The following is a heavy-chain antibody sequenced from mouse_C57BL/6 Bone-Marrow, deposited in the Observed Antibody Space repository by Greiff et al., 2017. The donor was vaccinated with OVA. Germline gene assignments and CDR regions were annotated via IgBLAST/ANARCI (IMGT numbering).Heavy chain of an antibody. D-gene: IGHD2-1*01. CDR3: TSYGNFDY. CDR2: IDPENGDT. Sequence: EVQLQQSGAELVRPGASVKLSCTASGFTIKDDYMHWVKQRPEQGLEWIGWIDPENGDTEYASKFQGKATITADTSSNTAYLQLSSLTSEDTDVYYCTSYGNFDYWGQGTTLTVSS. J-gene: IGHJ2*01. CDR1: GFTIKDDY. V-gene: IGHV14-4*01.